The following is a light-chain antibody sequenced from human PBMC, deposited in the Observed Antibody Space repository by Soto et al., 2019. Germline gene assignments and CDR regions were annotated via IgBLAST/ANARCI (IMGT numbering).Light chain of an antibody. Sequence: DIQMAQSPSTLSASVGDRVTISCRASQSINAWLAWYQQKPGKAPKLLIYTASTLEDGVPSRFSGSGSGTEITLTISSLQPDDFATYYCQQYSAYWTFGQGTKVEI. CDR2: TAS. CDR1: QSINAW. CDR3: QQYSAYWT. V-gene: IGKV1-5*03. J-gene: IGKJ1*01.